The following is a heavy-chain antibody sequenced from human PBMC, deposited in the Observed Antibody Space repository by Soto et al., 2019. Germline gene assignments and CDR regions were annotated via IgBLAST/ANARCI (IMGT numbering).Heavy chain of an antibody. Sequence: LSLTCTVSGGSISTYYWSWIRQPAGKGLEWIGRIYASGSTNYNPSLKSRVTMSVATSKNQFSLKLSSVTAADTAVYYCARGGMVIIPTATAFDYWGQGTLVTVSS. V-gene: IGHV4-4*07. CDR2: IYASGST. J-gene: IGHJ4*02. CDR3: ARGGMVIIPTATAFDY. CDR1: GGSISTYY. D-gene: IGHD2-2*01.